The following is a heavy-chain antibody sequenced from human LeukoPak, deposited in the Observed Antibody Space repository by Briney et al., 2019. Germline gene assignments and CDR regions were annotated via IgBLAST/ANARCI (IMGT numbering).Heavy chain of an antibody. J-gene: IGHJ4*02. CDR3: ARGSSGWYFDY. Sequence: GGSLRLSCAASGFTFSSYWMSWVRQAPGKGLEWVANIKQDGSEKYYVDSVKGRFTISRDSAKNSLYLQMNSLRAEDTAVYYCARGSSGWYFDYWGQGTLVTVSS. CDR1: GFTFSSYW. D-gene: IGHD6-19*01. V-gene: IGHV3-7*01. CDR2: IKQDGSEK.